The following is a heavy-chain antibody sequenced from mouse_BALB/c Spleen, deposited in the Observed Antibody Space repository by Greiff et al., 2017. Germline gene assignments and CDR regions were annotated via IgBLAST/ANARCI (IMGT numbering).Heavy chain of an antibody. CDR3: AREGGYGNSPFDY. Sequence: VKLMESGPELVRPGASVKMSCKASGYTFTSYWMHWVKQRPGQGLEWIGMIDPSNSETRLNQKFKDKATLNVDKSSNTAYMQLSSLTSEDSAVYYCAREGGYGNSPFDYWGQGTTLTVSS. D-gene: IGHD2-1*01. CDR1: GYTFTSYW. CDR2: IDPSNSET. V-gene: IGHV1S127*01. J-gene: IGHJ2*01.